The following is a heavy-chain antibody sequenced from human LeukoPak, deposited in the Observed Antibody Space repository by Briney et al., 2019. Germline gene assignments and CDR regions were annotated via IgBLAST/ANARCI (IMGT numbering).Heavy chain of an antibody. CDR3: ARAMSGSYLYYFDY. CDR2: ISAYNGNT. V-gene: IGHV1-18*01. Sequence: ASVKVSCKASGYTFTSYGISWVRQAPGQGLEWMGWISAYNGNTNYAQKLQGRVTMTTDTSTSTAYMELRSLRSDDTAVYYCARAMSGSYLYYFDYWGQGTLVTVSS. D-gene: IGHD1-26*01. J-gene: IGHJ4*02. CDR1: GYTFTSYG.